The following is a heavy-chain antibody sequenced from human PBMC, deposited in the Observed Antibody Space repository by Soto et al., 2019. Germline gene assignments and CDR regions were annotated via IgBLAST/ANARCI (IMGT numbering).Heavy chain of an antibody. J-gene: IGHJ6*02. CDR1: ENSFTSYL. Sequence: PXESLKVSCQGSENSFTSYLIGWVLQMPGKGLEWMGIIYPGDSDTRYSPSFQGQVTISVDKSISTAYLQWSSLKASDTAMYYCARHITHHSSSWSDKLYYYYGMDVWGQRTTVTVSS. V-gene: IGHV5-51*01. CDR3: ARHITHHSSSWSDKLYYYYGMDV. CDR2: IYPGDSDT. D-gene: IGHD6-13*01.